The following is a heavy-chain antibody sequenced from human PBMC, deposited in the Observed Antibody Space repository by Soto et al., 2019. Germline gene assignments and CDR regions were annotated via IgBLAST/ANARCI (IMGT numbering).Heavy chain of an antibody. D-gene: IGHD1-20*01. CDR3: AREAYNEGKTFDY. Sequence: ASVKVSCKASGYTFTSHYVYWVRQAPGQGLEWMAIFNPRNLGTMYAPNFQGRVTLTWDTSTNTVYMELSSLRSEDTAVYYCAREAYNEGKTFDYWGQGTPVTVSS. CDR2: FNPRNLGT. V-gene: IGHV1-46*01. J-gene: IGHJ4*02. CDR1: GYTFTSHY.